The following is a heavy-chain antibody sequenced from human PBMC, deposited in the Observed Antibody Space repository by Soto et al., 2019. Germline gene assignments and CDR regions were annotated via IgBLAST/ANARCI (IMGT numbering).Heavy chain of an antibody. V-gene: IGHV5-51*01. CDR3: ARRSGMVNFDY. Sequence: LGESLKISCKGSGYSFINYWIGWVRQMPGKGLEWMEIIYPGDSDTRYSPSFQGQVTISADKSINTAYLQWSSLKASDTAMYYCARRSGMVNFDYWGQGTLVTVSS. J-gene: IGHJ4*02. D-gene: IGHD5-18*01. CDR2: IYPGDSDT. CDR1: GYSFINYW.